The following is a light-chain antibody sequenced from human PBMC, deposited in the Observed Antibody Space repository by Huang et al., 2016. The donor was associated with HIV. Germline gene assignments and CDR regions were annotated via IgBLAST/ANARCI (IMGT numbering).Light chain of an antibody. CDR1: QSVFKTSNNRNC. Sequence: DIVVTQSPDSLALSLGDRAAINCTASQSVFKTSNNRNCLSWYQLKPGQPPKLLIYWASTRECGVPDRFSGSGSGTDFTLTIASLQAEDVAVYYCHQYYNAPQTFGQGTKVEVK. V-gene: IGKV4-1*01. J-gene: IGKJ1*01. CDR2: WAS. CDR3: HQYYNAPQT.